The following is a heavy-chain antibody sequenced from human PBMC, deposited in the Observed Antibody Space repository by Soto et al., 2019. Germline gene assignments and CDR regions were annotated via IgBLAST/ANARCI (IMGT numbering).Heavy chain of an antibody. CDR2: ISYSGSA. CDR1: GGSISSGNYY. V-gene: IGHV4-30-4*01. Sequence: QVQLQESGPGLVKPSQTLSLTCTVSGGSISSGNYYWSWIRQPPGKGLEWIGFISYSGSAHYNPPPKSRVNMSVDTSKKQFSLNLSCVTAADTAVYYCATMGTPATGLYYFDFWGQGTLFTVSS. D-gene: IGHD2-15*01. CDR3: ATMGTPATGLYYFDF. J-gene: IGHJ4*02.